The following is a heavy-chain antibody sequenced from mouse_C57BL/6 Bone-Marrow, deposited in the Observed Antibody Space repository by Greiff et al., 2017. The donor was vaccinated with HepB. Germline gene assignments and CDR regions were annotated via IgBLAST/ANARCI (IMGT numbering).Heavy chain of an antibody. CDR1: GYTFTSYW. V-gene: IGHV1-53*01. D-gene: IGHD2-4*01. J-gene: IGHJ4*01. CDR3: ARGVRGYDYDRGYYAMDY. CDR2: INPSNGGT. Sequence: QVQLQQPGTELVKPGASVKLSCKASGYTFTSYWMHWVKQRPGQGLEWIGNINPSNGGTNYNQKFKGKSTLTVDKSSSTAYMQLSSLTSEDSAVYYCARGVRGYDYDRGYYAMDYWGQGTSVTVSS.